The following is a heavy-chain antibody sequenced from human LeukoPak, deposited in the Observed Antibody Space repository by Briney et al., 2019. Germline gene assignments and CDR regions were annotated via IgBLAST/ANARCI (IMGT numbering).Heavy chain of an antibody. J-gene: IGHJ4*02. V-gene: IGHV3-13*01. CDR2: IGTAGDT. CDR3: ARVAKERVGGVYYFDY. CDR1: GFTFSDYD. Sequence: PGGSLRLSCAASGFTFSDYDMHWVRQATGKGLEWVSAIGTAGDTYYTGSVKGRFTISRENAKNFLYLQMNSLRAGDTAAYYCARVAKERVGGVYYFDYWGQGTLVTVSS. D-gene: IGHD1-1*01.